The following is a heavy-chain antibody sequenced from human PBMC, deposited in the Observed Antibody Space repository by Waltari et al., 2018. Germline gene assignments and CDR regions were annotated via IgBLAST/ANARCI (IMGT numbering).Heavy chain of an antibody. J-gene: IGHJ5*02. CDR3: AQRQAYRFDP. Sequence: QVQLRESGPGLVKTSETLSLTCTVSGDSISSPSHYWSWIRQPPGKVLEWIGYNYYAGNTYYNPSLKSRVTLAIDTSKNQCALWLSSVTAADTAVYYCAQRQAYRFDPWSQGTLVTVSS. CDR2: NYYAGNT. V-gene: IGHV4-31*03. CDR1: GDSISSPSHY.